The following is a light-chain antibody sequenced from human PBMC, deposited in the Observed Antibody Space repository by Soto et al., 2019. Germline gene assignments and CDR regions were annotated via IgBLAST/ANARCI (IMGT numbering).Light chain of an antibody. CDR2: AAS. CDR3: QQANSFPIT. J-gene: IGKJ3*01. CDR1: RGISRW. V-gene: IGKV1-12*01. Sequence: DIEMTQSPSSVSASLGDRVTITCRASRGISRWLAWYQQKPGKAPKFLIYAASSLQSGVPSRFSGSGSGTEFTLTISSLQPEDFATYYCQQANSFPITFGPGTKVVIK.